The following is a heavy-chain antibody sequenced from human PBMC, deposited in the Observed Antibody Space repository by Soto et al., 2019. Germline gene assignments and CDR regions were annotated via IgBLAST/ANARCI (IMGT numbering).Heavy chain of an antibody. CDR3: ARDPLYDYGDLSHVFDS. CDR1: GGSMSRGDYY. CDR2: IYHTGST. Sequence: SETLSLTCTVSGGSMSRGDYYWGWIRQPPGKGLEWIGFIYHTGSTYYSPSLKNRVAISVDTSKNQFSLKLSSVTAADTAVYFCARDPLYDYGDLSHVFDSRGQGTMVTVSS. J-gene: IGHJ3*02. D-gene: IGHD4-17*01. V-gene: IGHV4-30-4*01.